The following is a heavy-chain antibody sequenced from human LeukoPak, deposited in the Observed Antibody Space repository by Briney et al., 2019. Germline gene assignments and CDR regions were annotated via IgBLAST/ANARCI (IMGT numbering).Heavy chain of an antibody. CDR3: AGLDIVVVGELN. D-gene: IGHD2-15*01. V-gene: IGHV4-61*02. CDR1: GGSTTTGTYY. Sequence: PSETLSLTCTVSGGSTTTGTYYWSWIRQPAGKGLEWIGRIYTSGSTNYSPSLKSRVTISVDTSKNQFSLKLSSVTAADTAVYYCAGLDIVVVGELNWGQGTLVTVSS. J-gene: IGHJ4*02. CDR2: IYTSGST.